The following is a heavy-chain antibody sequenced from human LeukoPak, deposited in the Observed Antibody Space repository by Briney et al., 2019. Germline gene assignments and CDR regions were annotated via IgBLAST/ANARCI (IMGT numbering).Heavy chain of an antibody. V-gene: IGHV3-21*01. CDR3: ASASGITHIDY. CDR1: GFTFSSYW. CDR2: ISSSSSYI. Sequence: GGSLRLSCAASGFTFSSYWMSWVRQAPGKGLEWVSSISSSSSYIYYADSVKGRFTISRDNAKNSLYLQMNSLRAEDTAVYYCASASGITHIDYWGQGTLVTVSS. J-gene: IGHJ4*02. D-gene: IGHD3-10*01.